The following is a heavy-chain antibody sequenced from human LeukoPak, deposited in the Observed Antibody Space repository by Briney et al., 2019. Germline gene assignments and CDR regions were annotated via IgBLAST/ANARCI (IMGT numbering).Heavy chain of an antibody. CDR2: IYNGGST. D-gene: IGHD3-10*01. CDR1: GLTFSSYW. V-gene: IGHV3-66*01. Sequence: GGSLRLSCAASGLTFSSYWMSWVRQAPGKGLEWVSVIYNGGSTYYADSVKGRFTISTDNSKNMLYLQMNSLRAEDTAVYYCARGLFASGSYYNFFDYWAQGTLVTVSS. J-gene: IGHJ4*02. CDR3: ARGLFASGSYYNFFDY.